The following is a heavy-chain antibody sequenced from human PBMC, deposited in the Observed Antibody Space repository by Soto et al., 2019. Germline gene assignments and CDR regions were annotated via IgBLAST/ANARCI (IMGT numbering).Heavy chain of an antibody. CDR2: IYYIGNT. CDR1: GGSFSTRSSY. V-gene: IGHV4-39*02. CDR3: ARGGTLKKLRFLEWPSHY. D-gene: IGHD3-3*01. J-gene: IGHJ4*02. Sequence: SETLSLTCTVSGGSFSTRSSYWGWIRQPPGKGLEWIGSIYYIGNTYYNPSLKSRVAISIDSSKTRFSLNLNSVTTADTAVYYCARGGTLKKLRFLEWPSHYWGQGTLVTVSS.